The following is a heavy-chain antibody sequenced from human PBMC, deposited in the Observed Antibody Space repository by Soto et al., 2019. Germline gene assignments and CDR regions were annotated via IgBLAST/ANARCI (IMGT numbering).Heavy chain of an antibody. V-gene: IGHV3-30*18. D-gene: IGHD6-13*01. J-gene: IGHJ4*02. CDR3: AKVDTSSAHWFGVSY. CDR2: ISHDGSNK. Sequence: QVQLVESGGGVVQPGTSLRLSCAASGFSFSSYAMHWVRQAPGKGLEWVAVISHDGSNKYYAVSVKGRFTISRDSSKNTLYLQMSSLTADDTAVYYCAKVDTSSAHWFGVSYWGQGTLVTVSS. CDR1: GFSFSSYA.